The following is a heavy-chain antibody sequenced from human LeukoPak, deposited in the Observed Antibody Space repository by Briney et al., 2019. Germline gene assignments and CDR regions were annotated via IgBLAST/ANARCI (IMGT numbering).Heavy chain of an antibody. CDR1: GGSFSGYY. CDR2: INHSGST. D-gene: IGHD3-3*01. V-gene: IGHV4-34*01. CDR3: ARDLDDFWSGYFGVFDY. Sequence: SETLSLTCAVYGGSFSGYYWSWIRQPPGRGLEWIGEINHSGSTNYNPSLKSRVTISVDTSKNQFSLKLSSVTAADTAVYYCARDLDDFWSGYFGVFDYWGQGTLVTVSS. J-gene: IGHJ4*02.